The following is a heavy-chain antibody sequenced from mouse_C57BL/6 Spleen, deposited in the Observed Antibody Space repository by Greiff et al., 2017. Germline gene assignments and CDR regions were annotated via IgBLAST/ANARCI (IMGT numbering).Heavy chain of an antibody. D-gene: IGHD2-3*01. Sequence: QVQLQQSGPGLVAPSQSLSITCTVSAFSLTSYAISWVRQPPGKGLEWLGVIWTGGGTNYNSALKSRLSISKDNSKSQVFLKMNSLQTDDTARYYCARNGGDGYYVRAMDYWGQGTSVTVSS. V-gene: IGHV2-9-1*01. CDR3: ARNGGDGYYVRAMDY. CDR2: IWTGGGT. CDR1: AFSLTSYA. J-gene: IGHJ4*01.